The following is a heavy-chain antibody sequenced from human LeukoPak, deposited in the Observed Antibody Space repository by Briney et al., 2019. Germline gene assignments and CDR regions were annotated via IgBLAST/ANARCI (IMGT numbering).Heavy chain of an antibody. D-gene: IGHD3-22*01. J-gene: IGHJ4*02. Sequence: SGGSLRLSCAASGFTFSSYAMHWVRQAPGKGLEWVAVISYDGSNKYYADSVKGRFTISRDNSKNTLYLQMNSLRAEDTAVYYCARDPGEYDRRGFDYWGQGTLVTVSS. CDR3: ARDPGEYDRRGFDY. CDR2: ISYDGSNK. V-gene: IGHV3-30-3*01. CDR1: GFTFSSYA.